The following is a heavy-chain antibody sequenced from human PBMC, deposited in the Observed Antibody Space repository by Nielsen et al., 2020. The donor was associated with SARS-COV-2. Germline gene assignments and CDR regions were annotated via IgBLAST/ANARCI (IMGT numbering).Heavy chain of an antibody. V-gene: IGHV1-69*13. CDR2: IIPIFGTA. CDR3: ARTPLGIAVAGRYDWFDP. D-gene: IGHD6-19*01. J-gene: IGHJ5*02. Sequence: SVKVSCKASGGTFSSYAISWVRQAPGQGLEWMGGIIPIFGTANYAQKFQGRVTITADESTSTAYMELSSLRSEDTAVYYCARTPLGIAVAGRYDWFDPWGQGTLVTVSS. CDR1: GGTFSSYA.